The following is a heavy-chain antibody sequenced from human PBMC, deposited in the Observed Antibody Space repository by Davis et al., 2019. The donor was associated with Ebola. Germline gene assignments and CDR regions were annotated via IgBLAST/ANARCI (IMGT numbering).Heavy chain of an antibody. J-gene: IGHJ6*04. V-gene: IGHV3-30*18. CDR1: GFTFSSYG. CDR2: ISYDGSNK. D-gene: IGHD4-17*01. Sequence: SLTLSCAASGFTFSSYGMHWVRQAPGTGLEWVAVISYDGSNKYYADSVKGRFTISRDNSKNTLYLQMNSLRAEDTTVYYCAKAWGPYYGDEMIYNYYCMDVWGKGTTVTVSS. CDR3: AKAWGPYYGDEMIYNYYCMDV.